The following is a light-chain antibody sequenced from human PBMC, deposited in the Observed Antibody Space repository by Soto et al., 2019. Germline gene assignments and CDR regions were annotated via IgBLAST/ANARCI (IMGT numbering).Light chain of an antibody. J-gene: IGKJ2*01. CDR2: AAS. Sequence: DIQMTQSPSSLSASVEDRVAIPCGASQSISSYLNWYQQKPGKAPKLLIYAASSLQRGVPSRFSGSGSGTDFTLTISSLKPEDFETYYCQQSYSTPYTVGQGTRLEIK. CDR1: QSISSY. CDR3: QQSYSTPYT. V-gene: IGKV1-39*01.